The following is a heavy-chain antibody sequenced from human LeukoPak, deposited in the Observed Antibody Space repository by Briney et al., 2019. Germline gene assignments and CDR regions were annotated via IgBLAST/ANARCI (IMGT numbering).Heavy chain of an antibody. CDR1: GFTFSSYA. D-gene: IGHD6-19*01. CDR2: ISYDGSNK. CDR3: ARVPFYSSGWYAH. Sequence: GGSLRLSCAASGFTFSSYAMHWVRRAPGKGLEWVAVISYDGSNKYYADSVKGRFTISRDNSKNTLYLQMNSLRAEDTAVYYCARVPFYSSGWYAHWGQGTLVTVSS. J-gene: IGHJ4*02. V-gene: IGHV3-30-3*01.